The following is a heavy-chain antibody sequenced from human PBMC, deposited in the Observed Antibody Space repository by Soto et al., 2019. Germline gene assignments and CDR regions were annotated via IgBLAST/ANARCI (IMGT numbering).Heavy chain of an antibody. CDR1: GFSLSTSGVG. D-gene: IGHD1-20*01. CDR2: IYWNDDK. CDR3: AHSQGIRSPVDY. V-gene: IGHV2-5*01. J-gene: IGHJ4*02. Sequence: SGPTLVNPTQTLTLTCTFSGFSLSTSGVGVGWIRQPPGKALEWLALIYWNDDKRYSPSLKSRLTITKDTSKNQVVLTMTNMDPVDTATYSWAHSQGIRSPVDYWGQGTLVTVSS.